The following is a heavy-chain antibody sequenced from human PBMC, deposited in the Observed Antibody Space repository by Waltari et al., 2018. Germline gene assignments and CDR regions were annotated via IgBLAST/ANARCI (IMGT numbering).Heavy chain of an antibody. Sequence: EVLPLPSGGGSVQPGRSLRLSCAASSFTFSSYAISWVRPAPGYGLDWVSPTGGSGGSTYYADSMKGRFTISRDNYKNTLYLQMNSLRAEDTAVYYCAKAIPTVTSMRDWYFDLWGRGTLVTVSS. D-gene: IGHD4-17*01. CDR2: TGGSGGST. CDR3: AKAIPTVTSMRDWYFDL. J-gene: IGHJ2*01. CDR1: SFTFSSYA. V-gene: IGHV3-23*01.